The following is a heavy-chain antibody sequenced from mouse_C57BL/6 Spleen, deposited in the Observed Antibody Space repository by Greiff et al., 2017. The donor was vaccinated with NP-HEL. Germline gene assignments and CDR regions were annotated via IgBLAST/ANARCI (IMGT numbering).Heavy chain of an antibody. J-gene: IGHJ2*01. CDR1: GYTFTSYG. V-gene: IGHV1-81*01. Sequence: QVQLKESGAELARPGASVKLSCKASGYTFTSYGISWVKQRTGQGLEWIGEIYPRSGNTYYNEKFKGKATLTADKSSSTAYMELRSLTSEDSAVYFCARVEVYDGYYEGHYWGQGTTLTVSS. CDR3: ARVEVYDGYYEGHY. D-gene: IGHD2-3*01. CDR2: IYPRSGNT.